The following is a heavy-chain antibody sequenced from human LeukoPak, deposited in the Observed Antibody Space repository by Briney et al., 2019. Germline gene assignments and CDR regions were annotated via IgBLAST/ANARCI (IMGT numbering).Heavy chain of an antibody. D-gene: IGHD6-19*01. CDR1: GFTFSSYW. CDR3: VKEVHSSGWSMYFDY. J-gene: IGHJ4*02. V-gene: IGHV3-74*01. CDR2: INSDGSST. Sequence: GGSLRLSCAASGFTFSSYWMHWVRQAPGKGLVWVARINSDGSSTTYADSVKGRFTISRDNSKNTLYLQMNSLRAEDTAVYYCVKEVHSSGWSMYFDYWGQGTLVTVSS.